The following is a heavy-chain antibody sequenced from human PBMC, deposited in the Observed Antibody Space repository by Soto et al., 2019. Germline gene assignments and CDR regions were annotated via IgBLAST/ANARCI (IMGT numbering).Heavy chain of an antibody. D-gene: IGHD3-16*01. J-gene: IGHJ6*02. CDR1: GFRFENFA. CDR2: ISWNSGSI. CDR3: AKDLYREEYYYYGMDV. V-gene: IGHV3-9*01. Sequence: HPGGFLRLSCAASGFRFENFAMHWVRQAPGKGLEWVSSISWNSGSIGYADSVKGRFTISRDNAKNSLYLQMNSLRPEDTALYYCAKDLYREEYYYYGMDVWGQGTTVTVSS.